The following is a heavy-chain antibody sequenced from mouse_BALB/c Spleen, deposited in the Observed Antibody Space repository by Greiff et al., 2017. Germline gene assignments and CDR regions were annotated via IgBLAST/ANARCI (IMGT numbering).Heavy chain of an antibody. CDR1: GFSLTGYG. D-gene: IGHD2-4*01. CDR2: IWGDGST. J-gene: IGHJ4*01. V-gene: IGHV2-6-7*01. Sequence: VQLVESGPGLVAPSQSLSITCTVSGFSLTGYGVNWVRQPPGKGLEWLGMIWGDGSTDYNSALKSRLSISKDNSKSQVFLKMNSLQTDDTARYYCARDPIYYDYVMDYWGQGTSVTVSS. CDR3: ARDPIYYDYVMDY.